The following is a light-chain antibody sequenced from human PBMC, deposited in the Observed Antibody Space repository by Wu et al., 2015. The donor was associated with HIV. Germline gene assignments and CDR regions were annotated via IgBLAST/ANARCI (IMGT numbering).Light chain of an antibody. V-gene: IGKV1-5*03. Sequence: DIQMTQSPSVLSASVGDRVTVTCRASQNINTYLAWYQQKPGKAPKLLIYKASNLESGVPSRFSGSGSGTEFTLTITSLQPDDFATYYCQQYNSWYTFGQGTQAGDQT. CDR3: QQYNSWYT. CDR2: KAS. J-gene: IGKJ2*01. CDR1: QNINTY.